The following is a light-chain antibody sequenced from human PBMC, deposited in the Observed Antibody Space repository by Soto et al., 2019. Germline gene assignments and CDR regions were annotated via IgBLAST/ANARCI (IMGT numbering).Light chain of an antibody. Sequence: EIVMTQSPASLSVSPGDGATLSCRASQSVASNLARYQQKPGQGPRLLIHGAFTRAVGVPARFSGSGSGTDFTLTINSLQSEDFAVYFCQQYHNWPPQYTFGQGTKLQIK. V-gene: IGKV3-15*01. CDR1: QSVASN. CDR3: QQYHNWPPQYT. CDR2: GAF. J-gene: IGKJ2*01.